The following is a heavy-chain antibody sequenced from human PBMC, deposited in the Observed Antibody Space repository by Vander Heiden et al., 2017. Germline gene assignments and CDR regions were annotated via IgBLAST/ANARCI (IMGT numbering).Heavy chain of an antibody. Sequence: ICGGYYWSWIRQHPGKGLEWIGYIYYSGSTYYNPSLKSRVTISVDTSKNQFSLKLSSVTAADTAVYYCARAPYYYGSGSSTPFDYWGQGTLVTVSS. V-gene: IGHV4-31*02. CDR3: ARAPYYYGSGSSTPFDY. CDR1: ICGGYY. CDR2: IYYSGST. J-gene: IGHJ4*02. D-gene: IGHD3-10*01.